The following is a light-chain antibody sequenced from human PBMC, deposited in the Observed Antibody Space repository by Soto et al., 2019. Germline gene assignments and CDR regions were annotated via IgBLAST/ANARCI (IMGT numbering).Light chain of an antibody. J-gene: IGKJ1*01. CDR2: AAS. CDR1: QDISSS. Sequence: DSQMTQSPYSLSASIGDRVTISCRASQDISSSLNWYQHKSGKAPKLLIYAASGLHSGVPSRFSGSGSGTDFTLTISSLQPEDFATYYCQQSYVTPWTFGQGTNV. CDR3: QQSYVTPWT. V-gene: IGKV1-39*01.